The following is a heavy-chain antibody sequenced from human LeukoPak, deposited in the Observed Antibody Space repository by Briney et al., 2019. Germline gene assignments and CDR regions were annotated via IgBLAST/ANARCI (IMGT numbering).Heavy chain of an antibody. V-gene: IGHV1-8*01. Sequence: ASVKVSCKASGYTFTSYDINWVRQATGQGLEGMGWMNPNSGNTGYAQKFQGRVTMTRNTSISTAYMELSSLRSEDTAVYYCARGLFVDGTYYFDYWGQGTLVTVSS. J-gene: IGHJ4*02. CDR3: ARGLFVDGTYYFDY. CDR2: MNPNSGNT. CDR1: GYTFTSYD. D-gene: IGHD3-3*01.